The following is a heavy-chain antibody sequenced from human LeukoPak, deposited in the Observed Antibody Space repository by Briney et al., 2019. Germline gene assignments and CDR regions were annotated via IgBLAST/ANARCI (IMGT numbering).Heavy chain of an antibody. Sequence: PGGSLRLSCAASGFTFSSYGMHWVRQAPGKGLEWVAVISYDGSNKYYADSVKGRFTISRDNSKNTLYLQMNSLRAEDTAVYYCAKDQAYYYGSGSPRNYYYYGMDVWGQGTTVTVSS. CDR1: GFTFSSYG. CDR3: AKDQAYYYGSGSPRNYYYYGMDV. D-gene: IGHD3-10*01. J-gene: IGHJ6*02. CDR2: ISYDGSNK. V-gene: IGHV3-30*18.